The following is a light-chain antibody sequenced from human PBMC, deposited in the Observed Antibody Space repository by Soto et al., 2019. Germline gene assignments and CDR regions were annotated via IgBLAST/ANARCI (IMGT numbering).Light chain of an antibody. V-gene: IGKV3D-20*02. CDR2: GTS. Sequence: EIVMTQSPATLSVSPGERVTLSCRASQSVTSGYLAWYQQKAGQAPRLLIYGTSSRAAGIPDRFTGSGSGTDFTLTISRLEPEDFAVYYCQQRSNWPPVTFGGGTKVDIK. CDR1: QSVTSGY. CDR3: QQRSNWPPVT. J-gene: IGKJ4*01.